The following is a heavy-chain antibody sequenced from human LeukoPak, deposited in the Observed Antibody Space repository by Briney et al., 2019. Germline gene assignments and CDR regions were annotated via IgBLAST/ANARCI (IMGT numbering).Heavy chain of an antibody. D-gene: IGHD3-10*01. CDR1: GDSMSGYS. Sequence: PSETLSLTCTISGDSMSGYSWSWLRQPAGKELEWIGRIYTSYFTEYNLSLDGRVTMSIDTSKNQFSLMLDSVTAADTAIYYCARVHIVTGTYFDSWGQAALVTVSS. CDR3: ARVHIVTGTYFDS. CDR2: IYTSYFT. V-gene: IGHV4-4*07. J-gene: IGHJ4*02.